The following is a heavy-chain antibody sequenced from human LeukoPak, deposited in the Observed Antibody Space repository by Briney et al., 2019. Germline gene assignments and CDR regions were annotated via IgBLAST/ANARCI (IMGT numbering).Heavy chain of an antibody. D-gene: IGHD2-15*01. CDR2: IYYSGST. J-gene: IGHJ6*03. CDR1: GGSISSSSYY. V-gene: IGHV4-39*07. CDR3: ARGYCSGGSCYSYYYYNYMDV. Sequence: SETLSLACTVSGGSISSSSYYWGWIRQPPGKGLEWIGSIYYSGSTYYNPSLKSRVTISVDTSKNQFSLKLSSVTAADTAVYYCARGYCSGGSCYSYYYYNYMDVWGKGTTVTVSS.